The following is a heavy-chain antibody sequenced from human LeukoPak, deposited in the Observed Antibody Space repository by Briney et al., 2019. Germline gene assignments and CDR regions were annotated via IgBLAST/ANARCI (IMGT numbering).Heavy chain of an antibody. CDR2: MKQDGSEK. Sequence: GGSLRLSCAASGFTFSNYWMSWVRQAPGKGLEWVANMKQDGSEKYYVDSVKGRFTISRDNSKNTLYLQMNSLRAEDTAVYYCAKDLLWFGELLRSHDAFDIWGQGTMVTVSS. V-gene: IGHV3-7*01. D-gene: IGHD3-10*01. CDR1: GFTFSNYW. J-gene: IGHJ3*02. CDR3: AKDLLWFGELLRSHDAFDI.